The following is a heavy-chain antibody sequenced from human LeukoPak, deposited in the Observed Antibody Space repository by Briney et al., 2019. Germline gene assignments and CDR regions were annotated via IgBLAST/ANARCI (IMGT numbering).Heavy chain of an antibody. V-gene: IGHV1-46*01. D-gene: IGHD6-13*01. CDR2: INPSGGST. Sequence: ASVKVSCEASGYTFTSYYMHWVRQAPGQGLEWMGIINPSGGSTSYAQKFQGRVTMARDTSTSTVYMELSSLRSEDTAVYYCAREDIAAASTPDAFDIWGQGTMVTVSS. CDR1: GYTFTSYY. CDR3: AREDIAAASTPDAFDI. J-gene: IGHJ3*02.